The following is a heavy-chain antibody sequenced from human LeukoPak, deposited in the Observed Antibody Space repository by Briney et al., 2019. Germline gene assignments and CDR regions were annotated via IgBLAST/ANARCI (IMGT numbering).Heavy chain of an antibody. J-gene: IGHJ4*02. D-gene: IGHD6-19*01. V-gene: IGHV3-7*01. Sequence: GGSLRLSCAASGFTFSSFWMSWVRQAPGKGLEWVATTKQDGSEKYYEDFVRGRFTISRDNARNSLYLQMSSLRAEDTAVYYCARDTRSGWYGLIDYWGQGTLVTVSS. CDR2: TKQDGSEK. CDR1: GFTFSSFW. CDR3: ARDTRSGWYGLIDY.